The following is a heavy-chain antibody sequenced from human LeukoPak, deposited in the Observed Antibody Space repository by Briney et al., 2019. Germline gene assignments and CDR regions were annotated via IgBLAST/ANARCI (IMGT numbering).Heavy chain of an antibody. CDR3: ARDTWIQLWLPDY. Sequence: GGSLRLSCAASGFTFSNYAMSWVRQAPGKGLEWVSGISGSGGSTYYADSVKGRFTISRDNSKNTLCLQMNSLRVEDTAVYYCARDTWIQLWLPDYWGQGTLVTVSS. CDR2: ISGSGGST. J-gene: IGHJ4*02. CDR1: GFTFSNYA. V-gene: IGHV3-23*01. D-gene: IGHD5-18*01.